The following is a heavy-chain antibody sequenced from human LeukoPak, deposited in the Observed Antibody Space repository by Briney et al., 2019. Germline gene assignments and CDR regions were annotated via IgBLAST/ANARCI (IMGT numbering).Heavy chain of an antibody. CDR2: IYTSGST. CDR1: GGSISSYY. CDR3: ARDSRRGYSYGYFSWFDP. J-gene: IGHJ5*02. V-gene: IGHV4-4*07. D-gene: IGHD5-18*01. Sequence: SETLSLTCTVSGGSISSYYWSWIRQPAGKGLEWIGRIYTSGSTNYSPSLKSRVTMSVDTSKNQFSLKLSSVTAADTAVYYCARDSRRGYSYGYFSWFDPWGQGTLVTVSS.